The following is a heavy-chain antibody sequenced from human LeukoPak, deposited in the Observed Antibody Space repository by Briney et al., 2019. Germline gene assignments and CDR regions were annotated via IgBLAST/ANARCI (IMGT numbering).Heavy chain of an antibody. CDR1: GYTFTGYY. CDR2: VNPNSGGT. Sequence: GASVKVSCKASGYTFTGYYMHWVRQAPGQGLEWMGWVNPNSGGTNYAQKFQGWVTMTRDTSISTAHMELSRLRSDDTAVYYCARSRGQLTFDYWGQGTLVTVSS. V-gene: IGHV1-2*04. CDR3: ARSRGQLTFDY. D-gene: IGHD6-13*01. J-gene: IGHJ4*02.